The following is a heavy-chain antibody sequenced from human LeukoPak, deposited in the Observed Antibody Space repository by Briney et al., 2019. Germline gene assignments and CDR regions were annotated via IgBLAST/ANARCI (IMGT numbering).Heavy chain of an antibody. J-gene: IGHJ4*02. CDR1: GYTFTGYY. CDR2: ITPNSGGT. Sequence: ASVKVSCKASGYTFTGYYMHWVRQAPGQGLEWMGWITPNSGGTNYAQKFQGRVTMTRDTSISTAYMELRSLRSDDTAVYYCARGKGGSSGWLDYWGQGTLVTVSS. V-gene: IGHV1-2*02. CDR3: ARGKGGSSGWLDY. D-gene: IGHD6-19*01.